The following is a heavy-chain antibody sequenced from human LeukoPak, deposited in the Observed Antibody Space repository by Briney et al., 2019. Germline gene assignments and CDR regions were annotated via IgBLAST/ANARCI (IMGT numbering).Heavy chain of an antibody. V-gene: IGHV3-74*01. Sequence: GGSLRLSCAASGFTFCRFWMHCVRQAPGKGLVWVSRINSDGSRISYADSVKGRFTISRDNAKNTLYLQMNSLRAEDTAVYYCARDFAELWFGFRNYGMAGCRQGTTVTVSS. CDR2: INSDGSRI. CDR1: GFTFCRFW. D-gene: IGHD3-10*01. CDR3: ARDFAELWFGFRNYGMAG. J-gene: IGHJ6*01.